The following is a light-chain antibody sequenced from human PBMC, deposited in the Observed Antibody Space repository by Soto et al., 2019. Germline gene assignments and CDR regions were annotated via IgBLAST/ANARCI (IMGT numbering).Light chain of an antibody. Sequence: NFMLTQPHSVSESPGKTVTISCTRSNGSIASNYVQWYQQRPGSAPTTVIYEDNQRPSGVPDRFSGSIDSSSNSASLTISGLKTEDEADYYCQSYDSSNPVVFGGGTKLTVL. CDR1: NGSIASNY. V-gene: IGLV6-57*04. J-gene: IGLJ2*01. CDR3: QSYDSSNPVV. CDR2: EDN.